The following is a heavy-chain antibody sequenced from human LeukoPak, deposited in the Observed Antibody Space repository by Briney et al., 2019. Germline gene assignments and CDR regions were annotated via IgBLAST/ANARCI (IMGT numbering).Heavy chain of an antibody. V-gene: IGHV4-59*01. D-gene: IGHD2-8*01. J-gene: IGHJ3*02. CDR1: GCSMRSYY. CDR3: ARAPNGFGAFDI. CDR2: IYYSGST. Sequence: SETLSLTCTVSGCSMRSYYWVWIRQPPGQGLEWIGYIYYSGSTDYNPSLKSRVTISVDTSKNQFSLKMSSVTVSDTAVYYCARAPNGFGAFDIWGPGTMVTVSS.